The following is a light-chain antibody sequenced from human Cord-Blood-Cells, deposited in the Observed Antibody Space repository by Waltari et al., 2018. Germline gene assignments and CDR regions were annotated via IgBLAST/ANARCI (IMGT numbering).Light chain of an antibody. CDR2: DVS. Sequence: QSALTQPASVSGSPGQSLTISCTGTRSDVGGYNYVSMYQQHPGKAPKPMLCDVSNRPSGVSNRFSGSKSGNTASLTISGLQAEDEADYYCSSYTSSSTGVFGGGTKLTVL. CDR1: RSDVGGYNY. CDR3: SSYTSSSTGV. J-gene: IGLJ3*02. V-gene: IGLV2-14*03.